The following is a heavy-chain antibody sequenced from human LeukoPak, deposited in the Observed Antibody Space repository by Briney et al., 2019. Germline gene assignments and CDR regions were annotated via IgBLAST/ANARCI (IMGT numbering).Heavy chain of an antibody. Sequence: GGSLRLSCAASGFTFSSYEMNWVRQAPGKGLEWVSYISSSGSTIYYADSVKGRFTISRDNAKNSLYLQMNSLRAEDTAVYYCARRHSSGWNDAIDIWGQGTMVTVSS. J-gene: IGHJ3*02. CDR2: ISSSGSTI. D-gene: IGHD6-19*01. V-gene: IGHV3-48*03. CDR3: ARRHSSGWNDAIDI. CDR1: GFTFSSYE.